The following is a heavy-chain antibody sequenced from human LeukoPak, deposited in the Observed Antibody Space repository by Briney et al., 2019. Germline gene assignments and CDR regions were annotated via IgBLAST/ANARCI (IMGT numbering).Heavy chain of an antibody. Sequence: GGSLRLSCAASGFTFSGYSMNWVRQAPGKGLEWVSYISSSSSTIYYADSVKGRFTISRDNAKNSLYLQMNSLRAEDTALYYCAKDSPIAAAVYWGQGTLVSVSS. J-gene: IGHJ4*02. V-gene: IGHV3-48*04. CDR1: GFTFSGYS. CDR2: ISSSSSTI. CDR3: AKDSPIAAAVY. D-gene: IGHD6-13*01.